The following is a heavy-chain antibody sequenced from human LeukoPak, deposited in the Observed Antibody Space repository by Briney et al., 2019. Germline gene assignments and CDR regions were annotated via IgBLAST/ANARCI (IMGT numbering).Heavy chain of an antibody. V-gene: IGHV3-53*01. Sequence: GGSLRLSCAASGFTVSSNYMSWVRQAPGKGLEWVSVIYSGGSTYYADSVKGRFTISRDNSKNTMYLQMNSLRAEDTAVYYCARDGAGYCSGGSCSAYCGGDCSGAFDIWGQGTMVTVSS. J-gene: IGHJ3*02. D-gene: IGHD2-15*01. CDR1: GFTVSSNY. CDR2: IYSGGST. CDR3: ARDGAGYCSGGSCSAYCGGDCSGAFDI.